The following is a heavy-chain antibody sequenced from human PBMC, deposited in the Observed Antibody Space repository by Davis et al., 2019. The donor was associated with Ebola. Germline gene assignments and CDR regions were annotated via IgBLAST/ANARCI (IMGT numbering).Heavy chain of an antibody. CDR3: ARRTVYTTGGYDY. D-gene: IGHD6-25*01. Sequence: PGGSLRLSCKASGYDFSNFWIAWVRQMPGKGLEWMGRIDPSDSYTNYSPSFQGQVTISADKSISTAYLQWSSLKASDTAMYYCARRTVYTTGGYDYWGQGTLVTVSS. V-gene: IGHV5-10-1*04. CDR2: IDPSDSYT. CDR1: GYDFSNFW. J-gene: IGHJ4*02.